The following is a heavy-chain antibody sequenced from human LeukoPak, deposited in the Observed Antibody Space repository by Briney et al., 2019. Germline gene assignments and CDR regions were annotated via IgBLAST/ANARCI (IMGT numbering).Heavy chain of an antibody. CDR3: ARDRRSGSWYYDY. Sequence: PSETLSLTCAVSGYSISSGYYWGWIRQPPGKGLEWIGSIYHSGSTYYNPSLKSRVTISVDTSKNQFSLKLSSVTAADTAVYYCARDRRSGSWYYDYWGQGTLVTVSS. CDR1: GYSISSGYY. V-gene: IGHV4-38-2*02. J-gene: IGHJ4*02. CDR2: IYHSGST. D-gene: IGHD6-13*01.